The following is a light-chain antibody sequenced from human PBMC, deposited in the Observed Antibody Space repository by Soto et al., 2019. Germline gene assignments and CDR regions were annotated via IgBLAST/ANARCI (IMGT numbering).Light chain of an antibody. J-gene: IGLJ1*01. CDR1: SSNIGNNA. CDR3: AAWYDSLNGYV. V-gene: IGLV1-36*01. Sequence: QSVLTQPTSVSEAPRQRVTISCSGSSSNIGNNAVNWYQQLPGKAPKLLIYYDDLLPSGGSDRFSGSKSGTSASLAISGLQSEDEADYYCAAWYDSLNGYVFGTGTKLTVL. CDR2: YDD.